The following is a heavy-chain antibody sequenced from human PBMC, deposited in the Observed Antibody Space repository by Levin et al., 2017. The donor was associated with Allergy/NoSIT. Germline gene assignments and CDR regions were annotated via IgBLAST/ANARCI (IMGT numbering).Heavy chain of an antibody. V-gene: IGHV3-74*01. J-gene: IGHJ3*02. D-gene: IGHD3-10*01. CDR2: INGDGSST. CDR1: GFTFSTYW. CDR3: ARGFDTNAFDI. Sequence: GESLKISCAGSGFTFSTYWMHWVRQDPGKGLVWVSRINGDGSSTNYADSVKGRFTISRDNPKNTLHLQMNSLRAEDTAVYYCARGFDTNAFDIWGQGTMVTVSS.